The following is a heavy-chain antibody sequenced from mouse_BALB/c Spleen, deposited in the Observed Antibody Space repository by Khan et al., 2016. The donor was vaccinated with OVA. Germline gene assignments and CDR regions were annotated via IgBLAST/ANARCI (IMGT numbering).Heavy chain of an antibody. V-gene: IGHV9-3-1*01. CDR1: GYTFTNYG. CDR2: INTYNGEP. CDR3: ARPPYFSYTLDY. D-gene: IGHD2-10*01. J-gene: IGHJ4*01. Sequence: QIQLVQSGPELKKPGETVKISCKASGYTFTNYGMNWVKQSPGKALKWMGWINTYNGEPTYADDFKGRFAFSLETSANTASLQINNLKNEDTATYFCARPPYFSYTLDYWGQGTSVTVSS.